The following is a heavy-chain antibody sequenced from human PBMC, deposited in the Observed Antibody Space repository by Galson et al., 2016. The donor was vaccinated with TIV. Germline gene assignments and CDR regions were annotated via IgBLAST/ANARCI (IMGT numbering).Heavy chain of an antibody. CDR2: IYYTGSS. CDR3: ARVKLQLPNWFDP. D-gene: IGHD1-1*01. J-gene: IGHJ5*02. CDR1: GDSISNSRYY. Sequence: TLSLTCTVSGDSISNSRYYWGWIRQSPGKGLEWIATIYYTGSSYYNPNPSLNSRVTISVDTSRNHFSLKVTSVTAADTAVYFCARVKLQLPNWFDPWGQGTLVTVSS. V-gene: IGHV4-39*07.